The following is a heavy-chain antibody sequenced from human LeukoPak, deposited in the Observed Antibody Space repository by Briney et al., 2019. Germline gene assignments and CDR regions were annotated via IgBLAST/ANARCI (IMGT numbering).Heavy chain of an antibody. CDR1: GYSFTSYW. CDR2: IYPGDSDT. J-gene: IGHJ3*02. V-gene: IGHV5-51*01. Sequence: GGSLKISCKGSGYSFTSYWIGWVRQMPGKGLEWMGIIYPGDSDTRYSPSFQGQATISADKSISTAYLQWSSLKASDTAMYYCARLASSSLGAFDIWGQGTMVTVSS. CDR3: ARLASSSLGAFDI. D-gene: IGHD6-6*01.